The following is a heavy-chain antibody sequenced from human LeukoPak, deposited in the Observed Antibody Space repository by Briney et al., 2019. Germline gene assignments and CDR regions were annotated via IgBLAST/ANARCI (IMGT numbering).Heavy chain of an antibody. D-gene: IGHD5-12*01. J-gene: IGHJ4*02. CDR3: ARAYSGYEAFDY. CDR2: INPNSGGR. Sequence: ASVKASCKASGYTFTGYYIHWVRQAPGQGLEWMGWINPNSGGRNYAQKFQGRVTMTRDTSTTYMELSRLTSDDTAVYYCARAYSGYEAFDYWGQGTLVTVSS. CDR1: GYTFTGYY. V-gene: IGHV1-2*02.